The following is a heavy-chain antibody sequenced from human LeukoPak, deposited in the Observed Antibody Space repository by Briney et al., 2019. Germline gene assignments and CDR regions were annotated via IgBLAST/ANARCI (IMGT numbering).Heavy chain of an antibody. V-gene: IGHV3-7*01. CDR3: ASLNVGSSAYYYVPNWFDP. J-gene: IGHJ5*02. D-gene: IGHD3-22*01. CDR2: IKQDGSEK. Sequence: PGGSLRLSCAASGFTFSSYWMSWVRQAPGKGLEWVANIKQDGSEKFYVDSVKGRFTISRDNAKNSLFLQMNSLTAEDTAVYYCASLNVGSSAYYYVPNWFDPWGQGTLVTVSS. CDR1: GFTFSSYW.